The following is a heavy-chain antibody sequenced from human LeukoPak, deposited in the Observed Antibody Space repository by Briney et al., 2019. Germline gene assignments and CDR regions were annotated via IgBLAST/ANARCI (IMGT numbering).Heavy chain of an antibody. CDR1: DGSISSYY. CDR3: AQGYSSNWYWFDP. V-gene: IGHV4-59*01. CDR2: IYYSGTT. D-gene: IGHD6-13*01. J-gene: IGHJ5*02. Sequence: SETLSLTCTVSDGSISSYYWSWIRRPPGRGLEWIGYIYYSGTTNYNPSLKSRVTISIDTSKNQFSLKLTSVTAADTAVYYCAQGYSSNWYWFDPWGQGTLVTVSS.